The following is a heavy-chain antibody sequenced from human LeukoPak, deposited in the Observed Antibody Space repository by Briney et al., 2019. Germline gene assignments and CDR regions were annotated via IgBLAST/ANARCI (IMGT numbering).Heavy chain of an antibody. Sequence: ASVKVSCKASGYTFTGYYMHWVRQAPGQGLEWMGIINPSGGSTSYAQKFQGRVTMTRDTSTSTVYMELSSLRSEDTAVYYCARVESWEHSGSSQDAFDIWDQGTMVTVSS. CDR1: GYTFTGYY. CDR3: ARVESWEHSGSSQDAFDI. D-gene: IGHD1-26*01. V-gene: IGHV1-46*01. CDR2: INPSGGST. J-gene: IGHJ3*02.